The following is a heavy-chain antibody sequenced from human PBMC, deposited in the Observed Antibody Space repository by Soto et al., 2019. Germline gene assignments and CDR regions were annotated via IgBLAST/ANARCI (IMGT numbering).Heavy chain of an antibody. Sequence: GGSLRLSCSASGFSVNNNYMGWVRQAPGKGLEWVSVIYSDSTTYYADSVKGRFTISRDISKHTVHLQMNSLRAEDTAVYYCTRAYYYDGRGYPNAFDIWGQGTMVTVSS. CDR1: GFSVNNNY. CDR3: TRAYYYDGRGYPNAFDI. D-gene: IGHD3-22*01. CDR2: IYSDSTT. J-gene: IGHJ3*02. V-gene: IGHV3-53*01.